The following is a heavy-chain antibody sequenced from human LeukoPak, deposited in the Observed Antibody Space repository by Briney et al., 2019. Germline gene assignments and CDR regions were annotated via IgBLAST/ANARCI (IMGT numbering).Heavy chain of an antibody. V-gene: IGHV4-59*01. CDR3: ASRAGGLRGYSYGYDAFDI. J-gene: IGHJ3*02. CDR1: GGSISSYY. D-gene: IGHD5-18*01. CDR2: IYYSGST. Sequence: SETLSLTCTVSGGSISSYYWSWIRQPPGKGLEWIGCIYYSGSTNYNPSLKSRVTISVDTSKNQFPLKLSSVTAADTAVYYCASRAGGLRGYSYGYDAFDIWGQGTMVTVSS.